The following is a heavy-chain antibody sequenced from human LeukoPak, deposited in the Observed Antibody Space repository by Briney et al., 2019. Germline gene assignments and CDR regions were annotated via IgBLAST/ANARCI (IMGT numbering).Heavy chain of an antibody. V-gene: IGHV3-23*01. Sequence: AGGSLRLSCAASGFTFSSYAMSWVRQAPGKGLEWVSTISGSGGSTYYADSVKGRFTISRDNSKNTLYLQMNSLRAEDTAVYYCARDRGSSSWYPDYWGQGTLVTVSS. D-gene: IGHD6-13*01. CDR2: ISGSGGST. CDR1: GFTFSSYA. J-gene: IGHJ4*02. CDR3: ARDRGSSSWYPDY.